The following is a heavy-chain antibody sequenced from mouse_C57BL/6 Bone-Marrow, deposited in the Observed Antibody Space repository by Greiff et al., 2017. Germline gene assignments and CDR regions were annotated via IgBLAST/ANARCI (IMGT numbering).Heavy chain of an antibody. CDR1: GFTFSSYA. V-gene: IGHV5-4*01. CDR2: ISDGGSYT. Sequence: EVKLMESGGGLVKPGGSLKLSCAASGFTFSSYAMSWVRQTPEKRLEWVATISDGGSYTYYPDNVKGRFTISRDNAKNNLYLQMSHLKSEDTAMYYCAREGYYSNYHAYWGQGTLVTVSA. J-gene: IGHJ3*01. CDR3: AREGYYSNYHAY. D-gene: IGHD2-5*01.